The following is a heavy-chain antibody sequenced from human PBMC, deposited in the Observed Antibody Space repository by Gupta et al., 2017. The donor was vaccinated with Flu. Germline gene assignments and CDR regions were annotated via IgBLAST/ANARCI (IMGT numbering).Heavy chain of an antibody. D-gene: IGHD3-9*01. Sequence: EVQLVESVGGLVQPGGSLRLSCAASGFTFSSYWMSCVRQAPGKGLEWVANIKQDGSEKYYVDSVKGRFTISRDNAKNSLYLQMNSLRAEDTAVYYCARSGYMYDILTGYYGDYWGQGTLVTASS. CDR3: ARSGYMYDILTGYYGDY. CDR2: IKQDGSEK. J-gene: IGHJ4*02. CDR1: GFTFSSYW. V-gene: IGHV3-7*01.